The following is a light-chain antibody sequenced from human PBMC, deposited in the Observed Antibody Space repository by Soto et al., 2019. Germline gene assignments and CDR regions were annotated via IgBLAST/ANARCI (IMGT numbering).Light chain of an antibody. Sequence: DIQMTQSPSSLSASVGDRVTITCRASQSMSSYLNWYQQKPGKAPKLLIYAASSLQSGVPSRFSGSGSGTAFTLTISSLQPEDFANYYCQQRYSTTFGQGTKVEIK. CDR2: AAS. V-gene: IGKV1-39*01. J-gene: IGKJ1*01. CDR3: QQRYSTT. CDR1: QSMSSY.